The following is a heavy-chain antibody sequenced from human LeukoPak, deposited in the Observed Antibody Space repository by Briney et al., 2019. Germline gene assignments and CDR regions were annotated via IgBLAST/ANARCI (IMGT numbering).Heavy chain of an antibody. Sequence: GGSLRLSCVASGFTFSRYCMNWVRQAPGKGVDWISGINSDSSAIYYADSVKGRFTISRDNAKNSLYLQMNSLRAEDTAVYYCARSYTGYDLWGQGTLVTVSS. V-gene: IGHV3-48*01. CDR3: ARSYTGYDL. J-gene: IGHJ4*02. CDR1: GFTFSRYC. CDR2: INSDSSAI. D-gene: IGHD5-12*01.